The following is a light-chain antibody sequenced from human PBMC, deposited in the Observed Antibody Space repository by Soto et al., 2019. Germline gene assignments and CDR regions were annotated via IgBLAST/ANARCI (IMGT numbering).Light chain of an antibody. CDR2: EGS. CDR3: CSYAGSSTHYV. J-gene: IGLJ1*01. V-gene: IGLV2-23*01. Sequence: QSALTQPASVSGSPGQSITISCTGTSSDVGSYNLVSWYQQHPGKAPKLMIYEGSKRPSGVSNRFSGSKSGNTASLTISGLQAEDEADYYGCSYAGSSTHYVFGTGTKLTVL. CDR1: SSDVGSYNL.